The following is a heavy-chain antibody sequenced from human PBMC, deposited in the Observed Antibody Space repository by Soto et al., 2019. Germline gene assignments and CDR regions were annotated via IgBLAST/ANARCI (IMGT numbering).Heavy chain of an antibody. CDR1: GFTFSDYY. V-gene: IGHV3-11*01. J-gene: IGHJ6*03. D-gene: IGHD3-3*01. CDR2: ISSSGSTI. CDR3: ARDGEYYDFWSGYYGGYYYYYYMDV. Sequence: GGSLRLSCAASGFTFSDYYMSWIRQAPGKGLEWVSYISSSGSTIYYADSVKGRFTISRDNAKNSLYLQMNSLRAEDTAVYYCARDGEYYDFWSGYYGGYYYYYYMDVWGKGNPGHRL.